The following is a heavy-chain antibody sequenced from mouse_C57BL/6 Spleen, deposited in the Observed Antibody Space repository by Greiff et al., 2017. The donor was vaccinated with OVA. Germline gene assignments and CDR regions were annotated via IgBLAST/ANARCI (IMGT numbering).Heavy chain of an antibody. CDR1: GFTFSDYG. Sequence: EVHLVESGGGLVKPGGSLKLSCAASGFTFSDYGMHWVRQAPEKGLEWVAYISSGSSTSYYADTVKGRFTISRDNAKNTLFLQMTSLRSEDTAMYYCARITTVVADAMDYWGQGTSVTVSS. CDR3: ARITTVVADAMDY. D-gene: IGHD1-1*01. J-gene: IGHJ4*01. V-gene: IGHV5-17*01. CDR2: ISSGSSTS.